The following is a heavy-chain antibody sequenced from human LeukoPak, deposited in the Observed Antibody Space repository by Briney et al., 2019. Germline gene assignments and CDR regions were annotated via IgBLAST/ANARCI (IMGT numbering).Heavy chain of an antibody. V-gene: IGHV3-7*01. CDR2: IKQDGSEK. CDR1: GFTFSSYW. J-gene: IGHJ6*03. CDR3: ARDDNFYYYYMDV. Sequence: PGGSLRLSCAASGFTFSSYWMSWVRQAPGKGLEWVANIKQDGSEKYYVDSVKGRFTISRDNAKNSLYLQMNSLRAEDTAVYYCARDDNFYYYYMDVWGKGTTVTVS.